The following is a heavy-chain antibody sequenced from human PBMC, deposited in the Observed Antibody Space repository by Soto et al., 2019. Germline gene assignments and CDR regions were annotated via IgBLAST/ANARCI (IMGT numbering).Heavy chain of an antibody. CDR2: ISYDGSNK. V-gene: IGHV3-30-3*01. CDR3: ARDRFALSWGGYYYGMDV. D-gene: IGHD7-27*01. J-gene: IGHJ6*02. Sequence: PGGSLRLSCAASGFTFSSYAMHWVRQAPGKGLEWVAVISYDGSNKYYADSVKGRFTISRDNSKNTLYLQMNSLRAEDTAVYYCARDRFALSWGGYYYGMDVWGQGTTVTVSS. CDR1: GFTFSSYA.